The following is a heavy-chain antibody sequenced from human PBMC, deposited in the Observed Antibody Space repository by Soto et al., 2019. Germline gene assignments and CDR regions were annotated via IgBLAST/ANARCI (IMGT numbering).Heavy chain of an antibody. J-gene: IGHJ4*02. V-gene: IGHV3-64D*06. CDR1: GFTFSSYA. CDR3: VKALRYFDWLPDFDY. D-gene: IGHD3-9*01. Sequence: PGGSLRLSCSASGFTFSSYAMHWVRQAPGKGLEYVSAISSNGGGTYYADSVKGRFTISRDNSKNTLYLQMSSLRAEDTAVYYCVKALRYFDWLPDFDYWGQGTLVTVPQ. CDR2: ISSNGGGT.